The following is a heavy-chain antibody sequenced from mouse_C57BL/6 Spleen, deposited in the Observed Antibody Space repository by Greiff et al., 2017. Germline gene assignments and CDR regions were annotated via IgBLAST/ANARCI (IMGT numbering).Heavy chain of an antibody. Sequence: VQLQQPGAELVRPGSSVKLSCKASGYTFTSYWMDWVKQRPGQGLEWIGNIYPSDSETHYNQKFKDKATLTVDKSSSTAYMQLSSLTSEDSAVYYCARDGYGSSYPFAYWGQGTLVTVSA. J-gene: IGHJ3*01. CDR3: ARDGYGSSYPFAY. V-gene: IGHV1-61*01. CDR2: IYPSDSET. D-gene: IGHD1-1*01. CDR1: GYTFTSYW.